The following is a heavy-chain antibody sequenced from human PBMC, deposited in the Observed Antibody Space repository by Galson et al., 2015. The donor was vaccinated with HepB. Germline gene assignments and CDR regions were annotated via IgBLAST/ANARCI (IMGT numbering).Heavy chain of an antibody. CDR2: IDPSDSYT. CDR1: GSSFTSYW. Sequence: QSGAEVTKPGESLRISCKASGSSFTSYWITWVRQMPGKGLEWMGRIDPSDSYTNYSPSFQGHVTISADKSISTAYLQWSSLKASDTAMYYCARISSSIAARPAFDYWGQGTLVTVSS. CDR3: ARISSSIAARPAFDY. J-gene: IGHJ4*02. V-gene: IGHV5-10-1*01. D-gene: IGHD6-6*01.